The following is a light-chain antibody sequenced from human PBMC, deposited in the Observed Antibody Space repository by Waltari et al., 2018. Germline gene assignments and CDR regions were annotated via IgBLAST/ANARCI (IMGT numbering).Light chain of an antibody. V-gene: IGKV2-28*01. J-gene: IGKJ4*01. Sequence: DVVMTQFPLSLPVTPGEPASISCRSSRSLLHSNGYNYLDWYLQKPGQSPQLLIYLGSNRASGVPDRFSGSGSGTDFTLKISRVEAEDVGVHYCMQALQTPLTFGGGTKVEIK. CDR3: MQALQTPLT. CDR2: LGS. CDR1: RSLLHSNGYNY.